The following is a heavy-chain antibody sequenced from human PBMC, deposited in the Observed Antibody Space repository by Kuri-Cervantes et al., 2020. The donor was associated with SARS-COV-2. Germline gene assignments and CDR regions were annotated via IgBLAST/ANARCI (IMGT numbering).Heavy chain of an antibody. V-gene: IGHV4-38-2*01. D-gene: IGHD2-21*01. CDR1: GYPISSGYN. CDR3: ARTDSPPLNWFDP. J-gene: IGHJ5*02. CDR2: IYHTGTT. Sequence: SQTLSLTCGVSGYPISSGYNWGWIRQPPGKGLEWIGSIYHTGTTSYKSSLKSRVTISADTSKNRFSLNLKSVTAADTAIYYCARTDSPPLNWFDPWGQGTLVTVSS.